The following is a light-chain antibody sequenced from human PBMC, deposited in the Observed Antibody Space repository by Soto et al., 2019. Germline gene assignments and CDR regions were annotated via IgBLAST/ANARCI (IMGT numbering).Light chain of an antibody. J-gene: IGLJ2*01. CDR2: NND. CDR3: SSYGGSNNYVL. Sequence: QSVLTQPPSVSGTPGQRVTISCSGSISNIGSNSVSWYQQVPGTAPKLLISNNDQRPSGVPDRFSGSKSDNTASLTVSGLQAEDEADYYCSSYGGSNNYVLFGGGTKVTVL. V-gene: IGLV1-44*01. CDR1: ISNIGSNS.